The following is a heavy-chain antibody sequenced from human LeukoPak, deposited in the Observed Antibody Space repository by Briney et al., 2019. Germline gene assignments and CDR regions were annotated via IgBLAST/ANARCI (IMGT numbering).Heavy chain of an antibody. CDR3: ARDGYCGGDCYHDAFDI. J-gene: IGHJ3*02. CDR2: IYSGGST. D-gene: IGHD2-21*02. Sequence: GGSLRRSCAASGFTVSSNYMSWVRQAPGKGLEWVSVIYSGGSTYYADSVKGRFTISRDNSKNTLYLQMNSLRAEDTAVYYCARDGYCGGDCYHDAFDIWGQGTMVTVSS. CDR1: GFTVSSNY. V-gene: IGHV3-66*01.